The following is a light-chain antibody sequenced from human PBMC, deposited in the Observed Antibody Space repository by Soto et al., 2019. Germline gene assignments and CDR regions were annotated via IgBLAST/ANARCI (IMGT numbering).Light chain of an antibody. CDR2: EVN. CDR3: SSATIIDTLVV. V-gene: IGLV2-14*01. CDR1: SSDIASYKF. Sequence: QSALTQPASVSGSPGQSITISCTGTSSDIASYKFVSWFQHHPGKAPKLLIYEVNNRPSGISNRFSGSKSGNTASLTISGLQPEDEATYFCSSATIIDTLVVFGGGTKVTVL. J-gene: IGLJ2*01.